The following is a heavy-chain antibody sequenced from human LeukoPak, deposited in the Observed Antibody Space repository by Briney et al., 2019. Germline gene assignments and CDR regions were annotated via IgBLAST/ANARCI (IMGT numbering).Heavy chain of an antibody. CDR1: GSTFTTYW. V-gene: IGHV5-51*01. CDR3: ARQFYFDTSTYLAFDY. Sequence: GESPQISRRGSGSTFTTYWIGWVRQKPGKGLDWMWIIYPDDSDTRYSPSCQGQVTISADKSSSTVYLQWSSLKASDTAMYYCARQFYFDTSTYLAFDYWGQGTLVTVSS. D-gene: IGHD3-22*01. CDR2: IYPDDSDT. J-gene: IGHJ4*02.